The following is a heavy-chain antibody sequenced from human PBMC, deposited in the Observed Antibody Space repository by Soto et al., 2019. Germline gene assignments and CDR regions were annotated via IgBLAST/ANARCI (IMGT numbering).Heavy chain of an antibody. J-gene: IGHJ4*02. D-gene: IGHD6-25*01. CDR2: IYHSGST. CDR1: GGSISSGGYS. CDR3: ARGKQRIDY. Sequence: QLQLQESCSGLVKPSQTLSLTCAVSGGSISSGGYSWSWIRQPPGKGLEWIGYIYHSGSTYYNPSLKSRVTISVDRSKNQFSLKLSSVTAADTAVYYCARGKQRIDYWGQGTLVTVSS. V-gene: IGHV4-30-2*01.